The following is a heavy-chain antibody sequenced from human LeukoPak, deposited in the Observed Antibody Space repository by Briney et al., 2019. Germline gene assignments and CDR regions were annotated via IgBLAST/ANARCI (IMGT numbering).Heavy chain of an antibody. CDR2: FSGGGGIT. Sequence: GGSLRLSCAASGFTFSSYAMSWVRQAPGKGLEWVSTFSGGGGITYNPDSVKGRFTISRDNSKNTLYLQMNSLRAEDTAVYYCARGEVVVVPATFDYWGQGTLVTVSS. V-gene: IGHV3-23*01. D-gene: IGHD2-2*01. J-gene: IGHJ4*02. CDR3: ARGEVVVVPATFDY. CDR1: GFTFSSYA.